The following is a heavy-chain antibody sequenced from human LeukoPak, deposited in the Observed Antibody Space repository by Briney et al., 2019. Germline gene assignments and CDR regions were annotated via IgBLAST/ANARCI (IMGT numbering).Heavy chain of an antibody. J-gene: IGHJ4*02. CDR2: IYTSGST. V-gene: IGHV4-61*02. CDR1: GGSISSGSYY. D-gene: IGHD6-13*01. CDR3: ARGRGKQLVLFYFDY. Sequence: SETLSLTCTVYGGSISSGSYYWSWIRQPAGKGLEWIGRIYTSGSTNYNPSLKSRVTISVDTSKNQFSLKLSSVTAADTAVYYCARGRGKQLVLFYFDYWGQGTLVTVSS.